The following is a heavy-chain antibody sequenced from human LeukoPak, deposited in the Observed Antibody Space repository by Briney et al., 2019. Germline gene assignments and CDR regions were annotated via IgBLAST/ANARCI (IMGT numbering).Heavy chain of an antibody. Sequence: PSETLSLTCAVSGGSISSGDYYWSWIRQPPGKGLEWIGYIYYSGSTYYNPSLKSRVTISVDTSKNQFSLKLSSVTAADTAVYYCARRGGPRYCSGGSCYRDAFDIWGQGTMVTVSS. V-gene: IGHV4-30-4*02. J-gene: IGHJ3*02. CDR3: ARRGGPRYCSGGSCYRDAFDI. CDR1: GGSISSGDYY. CDR2: IYYSGST. D-gene: IGHD2-15*01.